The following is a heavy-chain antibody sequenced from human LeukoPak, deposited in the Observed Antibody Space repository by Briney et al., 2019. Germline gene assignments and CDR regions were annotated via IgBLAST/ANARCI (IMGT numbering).Heavy chain of an antibody. CDR1: GGTFSDST. J-gene: IGHJ4*02. D-gene: IGHD6-6*01. V-gene: IGHV1-69*05. CDR2: IISISGSP. CDR3: AGDFQAARLHLFEF. Sequence: ASVTVSCKVSGGTFSDSTLSWVRQVPGQGLEWMGGIISISGSPNYAQGFQGRVTFTTDESTSTAYMELRSLTSEDTAVYYCAGDFQAARLHLFEFWGQGSLVTVSS.